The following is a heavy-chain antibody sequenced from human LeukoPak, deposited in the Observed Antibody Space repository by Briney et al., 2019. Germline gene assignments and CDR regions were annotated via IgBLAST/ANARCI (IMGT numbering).Heavy chain of an antibody. CDR1: GFTFSSYW. CDR3: ARSAKYSSSFFDY. D-gene: IGHD6-13*01. V-gene: IGHV3-7*01. J-gene: IGHJ4*02. Sequence: GGSLRLSCAASGFTFSSYWMSWVRQAPGKGLEWVANIKQDGSEKYYVASVKGRFTISRDNAKNSLYPQMNSLRAEDTAVYYCARSAKYSSSFFDYWGQGTLVTVSS. CDR2: IKQDGSEK.